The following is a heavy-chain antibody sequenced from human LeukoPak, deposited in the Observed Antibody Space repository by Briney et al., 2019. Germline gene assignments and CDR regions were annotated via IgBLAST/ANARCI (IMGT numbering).Heavy chain of an antibody. CDR2: IDPSDSYT. CDR1: GYSFTNFW. J-gene: IGHJ4*02. V-gene: IGHV5-10-1*01. D-gene: IGHD3-10*01. CDR3: ASITNYGSGSYYSLSFDS. Sequence: GESLKISCKGTGYSFTNFWINWVRQMPGQGLEWMGRIDPSDSYTTYSPSFQGHVTISADKSISTAYLQWSSLKASDTAMYYCASITNYGSGSYYSLSFDSWGQGTLVTVSS.